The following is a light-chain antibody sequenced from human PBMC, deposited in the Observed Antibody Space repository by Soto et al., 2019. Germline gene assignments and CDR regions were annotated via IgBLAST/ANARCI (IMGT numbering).Light chain of an antibody. V-gene: IGKV3-15*01. J-gene: IGKJ1*01. CDR3: QQYNNWPRT. CDR2: GAS. CDR1: QSVSRN. Sequence: ERVMTQSPATLSVSPGERATLSCRASQSVSRNLAWYQQKPGQAPRLLIYGASTRATGIPARFSGSGSGTEFTLTISSLQSEDFAVYYCQQYNNWPRTFGQGTTVDIK.